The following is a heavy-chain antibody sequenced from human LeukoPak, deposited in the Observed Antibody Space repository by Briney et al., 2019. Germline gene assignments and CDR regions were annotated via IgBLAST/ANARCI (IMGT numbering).Heavy chain of an antibody. V-gene: IGHV4-31*11. J-gene: IGHJ5*02. CDR2: IYYSGST. CDR3: ARDLGPNNWFDP. Sequence: SQTLSLTCAVSGGSISSGGYYWSWIRQHPGKGLEWIGYIYYSGSTYYNPSLKSRVTISVDTSKNQFSLKLSSVTAADTAVYYCARDLGPNNWFDPWGQGTLVTVSS. CDR1: GGSISSGGYY. D-gene: IGHD3-16*01.